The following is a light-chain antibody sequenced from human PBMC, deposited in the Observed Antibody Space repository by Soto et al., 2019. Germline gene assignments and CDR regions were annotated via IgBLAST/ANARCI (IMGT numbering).Light chain of an antibody. V-gene: IGKV3-11*01. CDR1: QDISRY. J-gene: IGKJ4*01. CDR3: QQRLNWPPLT. Sequence: EIVLTQSPATLSLSPGERATLSCRASQDISRYLAWYQQKPGQAPRLLIYDASNRATGIPARFSGSGSGTDFTLTISSLGPEDFGIYFCQQRLNWPPLTFGGGSKVEIK. CDR2: DAS.